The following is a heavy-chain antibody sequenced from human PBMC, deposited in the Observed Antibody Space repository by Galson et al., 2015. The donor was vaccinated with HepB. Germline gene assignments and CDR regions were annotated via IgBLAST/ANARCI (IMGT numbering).Heavy chain of an antibody. CDR2: INAGNGNT. CDR3: ASWSLLGELSFGGYYYYGMDV. J-gene: IGHJ6*02. V-gene: IGHV1-3*01. CDR1: GYTFTSYA. D-gene: IGHD3-16*02. Sequence: SVKVSCKASGYTFTSYAMHWVRQAPGQRLEWMGWINAGNGNTKYSQKFQGRVTITRDTSASTAYMELSSLRSEDTAVYYCASWSLLGELSFGGYYYYGMDVWGQGTTVTVSS.